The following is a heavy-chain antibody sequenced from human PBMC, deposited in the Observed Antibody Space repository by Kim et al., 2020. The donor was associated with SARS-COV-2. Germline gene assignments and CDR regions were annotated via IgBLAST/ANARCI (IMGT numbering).Heavy chain of an antibody. CDR2: INHSGST. V-gene: IGHV4-34*01. CDR1: GGSFSGYY. CDR3: ARGIAPDY. Sequence: SETLSLTCAVYGGSFSGYYWSWIRQPPGKGLEWIGEINHSGSTNYNPSLKSRVTISVDTSKNQFSLKLSSVTAADTAVYYCARGIAPDYWGQGTLVTVSS. J-gene: IGHJ4*02.